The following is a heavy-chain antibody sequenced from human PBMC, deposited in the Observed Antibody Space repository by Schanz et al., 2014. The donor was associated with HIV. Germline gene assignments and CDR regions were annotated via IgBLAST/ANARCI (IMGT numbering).Heavy chain of an antibody. D-gene: IGHD6-19*01. CDR1: GFTFSSYG. CDR2: IWYDGSYK. Sequence: VQLLESGGGLVQPGGSLRLSCAASGFTFSSYGMSWVRQAPGKELEWAAVIWYDGSYKYYADSVKGRFTISRDNPKNTLYLQMNSLRAEDTALYYCAKDNGWPLASYYGMDAWGQGTTVTVS. V-gene: IGHV3-30*02. CDR3: AKDNGWPLASYYGMDA. J-gene: IGHJ6*02.